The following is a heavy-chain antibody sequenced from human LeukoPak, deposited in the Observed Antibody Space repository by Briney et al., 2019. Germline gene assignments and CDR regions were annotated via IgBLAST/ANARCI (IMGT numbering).Heavy chain of an antibody. Sequence: TGGSLRLSCAASGFTFSSYWMHWVRQAPGKGLVWVSRINSDGSSTSYADSVKGRFTISRDNAKNTLYLQMNSLRAEDTAVYYCARDNSPPGYCSGGSCFGFDWHAFDIWGQGTMVTVSS. J-gene: IGHJ3*02. CDR1: GFTFSSYW. CDR2: INSDGSST. CDR3: ARDNSPPGYCSGGSCFGFDWHAFDI. D-gene: IGHD2-15*01. V-gene: IGHV3-74*01.